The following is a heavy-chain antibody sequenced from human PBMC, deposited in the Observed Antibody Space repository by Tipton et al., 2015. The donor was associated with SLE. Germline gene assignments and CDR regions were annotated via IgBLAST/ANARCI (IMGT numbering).Heavy chain of an antibody. CDR3: AKGVFGGGSRGWFDP. D-gene: IGHD2-15*01. J-gene: IGHJ5*02. CDR2: ISGSGGST. CDR1: GFTFSSYA. Sequence: SLRLSCAASGFTFSSYAMSWVRQAPGKGLEWVSAISGSGGSTYYADSVKGRFTISRDNSKNTLYLQMNSLRAEDTAVYYCAKGVFGGGSRGWFDPWGQGTLVTVSS. V-gene: IGHV3-23*01.